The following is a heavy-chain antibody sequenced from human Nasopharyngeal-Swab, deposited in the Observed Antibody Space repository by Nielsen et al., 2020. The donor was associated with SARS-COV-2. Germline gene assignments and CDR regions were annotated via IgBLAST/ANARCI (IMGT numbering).Heavy chain of an antibody. D-gene: IGHD1-20*01. V-gene: IGHV6-1*01. CDR2: TYYRSTWYN. J-gene: IGHJ3*01. CDR1: GDSLSSNTAA. Sequence: SETLSLTCAISGDSLSSNTAAWNWIRQSPSRGLEWLGRTYYRSTWYNDYPVSVKSRIIISPETSKNQFSLQLSSVTPEDAAVYYCARDQEITGTTLTLDAFDVWGQGTLVTVSS. CDR3: ARDQEITGTTLTLDAFDV.